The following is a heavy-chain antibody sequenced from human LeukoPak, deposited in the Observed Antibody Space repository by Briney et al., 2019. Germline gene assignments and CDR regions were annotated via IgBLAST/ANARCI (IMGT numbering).Heavy chain of an antibody. CDR3: VRDPSYGSSWYYYMDV. CDR1: GFTFSDSA. Sequence: GGSLRLSCAASGFTFSDSAMHWVRQAPGKGLEWVAGISFTTPSRTYNADSVKGRFTISRDNSRNTLYLQMDSLRVEDTAVYYCVRDPSYGSSWYYYMDVWGKGTTVTVSS. J-gene: IGHJ6*03. D-gene: IGHD6-13*01. CDR2: ISFTTPSRT. V-gene: IGHV3-23*01.